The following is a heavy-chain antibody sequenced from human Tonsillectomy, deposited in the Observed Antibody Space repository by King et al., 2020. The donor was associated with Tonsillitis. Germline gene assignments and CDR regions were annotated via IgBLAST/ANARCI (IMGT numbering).Heavy chain of an antibody. CDR1: GGTFSSYA. D-gene: IGHD3-9*01. CDR3: ARGALFRYFDWLSNNWFDP. J-gene: IGHJ5*02. Sequence: GQLVQSGAEVKKPGSSVKVSCKASGGTFSSYAISWVRQAPGQGLEWMGGIIPMFGTANYAQKFQGRVTITADESTSTAYIELSSLRSEDTALYYCARGALFRYFDWLSNNWFDPWGQGTLVTVSS. V-gene: IGHV1-69*01. CDR2: IIPMFGTA.